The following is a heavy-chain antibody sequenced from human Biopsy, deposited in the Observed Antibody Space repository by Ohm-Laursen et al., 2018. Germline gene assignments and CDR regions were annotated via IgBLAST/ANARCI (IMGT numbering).Heavy chain of an antibody. CDR2: IYNTGST. J-gene: IGHJ2*01. CDR1: GGHISSYY. D-gene: IGHD3-22*01. CDR3: ARDRGYSSDRTVPGYFDL. V-gene: IGHV4-59*01. Sequence: SDTLSLTCLVSGGHISSYYWNWIRQPPGKGLEWIGYIYNTGSTDYNPSLQSRVTISVDTSKNHFSLRLRSVTPADTAIYYCARDRGYSSDRTVPGYFDLWGRGTLVTVSS.